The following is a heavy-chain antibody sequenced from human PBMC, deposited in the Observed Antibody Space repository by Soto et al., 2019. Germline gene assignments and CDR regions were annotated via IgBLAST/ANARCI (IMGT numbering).Heavy chain of an antibody. CDR3: ARGRISMFY. D-gene: IGHD3-10*02. CDR1: GFTFTTYW. V-gene: IGHV3-7*01. J-gene: IGHJ4*02. CDR2: IKQDGSEK. Sequence: EVQLVESGGGLVQPGGSLRLSCVASGFTFTTYWMRWVRQAPGKGLEWVANIKQDGSEKYYVDSVKGRFTISRDNAKNSLYLEMNSLRAEDTAVYFCARGRISMFYWGQGTLVTVSS.